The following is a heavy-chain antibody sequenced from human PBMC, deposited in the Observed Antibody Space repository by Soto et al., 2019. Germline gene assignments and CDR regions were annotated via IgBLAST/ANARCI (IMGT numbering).Heavy chain of an antibody. Sequence: QVQLEQSGGEVKQPGSSVRVSCKTSGGTFSTSAINWVRQAPGQGLEWMGAIIPLFGTADYSQKFQGRVTITADESTSTAYMALSSLRFDDTAVYFCARPKGTYSSGYYYFDFWGQGTLVTISS. CDR1: GGTFSTSA. D-gene: IGHD6-19*01. J-gene: IGHJ4*02. V-gene: IGHV1-69*01. CDR3: ARPKGTYSSGYYYFDF. CDR2: IIPLFGTA.